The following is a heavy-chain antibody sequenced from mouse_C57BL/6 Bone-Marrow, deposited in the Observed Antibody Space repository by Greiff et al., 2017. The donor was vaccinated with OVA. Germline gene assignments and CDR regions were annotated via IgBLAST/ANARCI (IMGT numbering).Heavy chain of an antibody. J-gene: IGHJ4*01. CDR2: IDPETGGT. V-gene: IGHV1-15*01. CDR1: GYTFTDYE. Sequence: QVHVKQSGAELVRPGASVTLSCKASGYTFTDYEMHWVKQTPVHGLEWIGAIDPETGGTAYNQKFKGKAILTADKSSSTAYMELRSLTSEDSAVYYCTRTVVAYYYAMDYWGQGTSVTVSS. D-gene: IGHD1-1*01. CDR3: TRTVVAYYYAMDY.